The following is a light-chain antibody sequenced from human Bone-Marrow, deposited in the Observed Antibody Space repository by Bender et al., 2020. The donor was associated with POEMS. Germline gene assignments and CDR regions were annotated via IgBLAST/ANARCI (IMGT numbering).Light chain of an antibody. CDR2: SSH. Sequence: QSVLTQPPSASGTPGQRVTISCSGGSSNIGAHAVNWYQHLPGTAPKLLIYSSHRRPSEVPDRFSGSRSGTSASLARSGLQSEDEADYYCAVWDDSLNGWVFGGGTKLTV. CDR3: AVWDDSLNGWV. J-gene: IGLJ3*02. V-gene: IGLV1-44*01. CDR1: SSNIGAHA.